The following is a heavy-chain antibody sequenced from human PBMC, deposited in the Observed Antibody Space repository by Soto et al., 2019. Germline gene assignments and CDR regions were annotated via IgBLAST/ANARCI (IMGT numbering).Heavy chain of an antibody. CDR1: GFTFSSYS. V-gene: IGHV3-21*01. CDR3: ARDRDYGSGSYPMGYYYYGMDV. Sequence: EVQLVESGGGLVKPGESLRLSCAASGFTFSSYSMNWVRQAPGKGLEWVSSISSSSSYIYYADSVKGRFTISRDNAKNSLYLQMNSLRAEDTAVYYCARDRDYGSGSYPMGYYYYGMDVWGQGTTVTVSS. CDR2: ISSSSSYI. J-gene: IGHJ6*02. D-gene: IGHD3-10*01.